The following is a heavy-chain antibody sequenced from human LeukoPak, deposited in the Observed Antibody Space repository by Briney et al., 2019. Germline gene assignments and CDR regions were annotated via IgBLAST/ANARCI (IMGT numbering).Heavy chain of an antibody. Sequence: ASVKVSCKASGYTFTGYYMHWVRQAPGQGLEWMGWISAYNGNTNYAQKLQGRVTMTTDTSTSTAYMELRSLRSDDTAVYYCARVYSSPYYFDYWGQGTLVTVSS. CDR3: ARVYSSPYYFDY. D-gene: IGHD6-19*01. J-gene: IGHJ4*02. CDR2: ISAYNGNT. V-gene: IGHV1-18*04. CDR1: GYTFTGYY.